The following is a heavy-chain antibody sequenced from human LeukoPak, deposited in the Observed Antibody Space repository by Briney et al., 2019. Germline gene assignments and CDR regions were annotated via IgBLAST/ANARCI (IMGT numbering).Heavy chain of an antibody. V-gene: IGHV4-59*08. CDR1: GGSISSDY. D-gene: IGHD3-3*01. CDR2: IYYSGST. CDR3: ARRRFLDV. Sequence: SETLSLTCTVSGGSISSDYWSWIRQPPGKGLEWIGYIYYSGSTNYNPSLKSRVTISVDTSKNQFSLKLSSVTAADTAVYYCARRRFLDVWGQGTTVTVSS. J-gene: IGHJ6*02.